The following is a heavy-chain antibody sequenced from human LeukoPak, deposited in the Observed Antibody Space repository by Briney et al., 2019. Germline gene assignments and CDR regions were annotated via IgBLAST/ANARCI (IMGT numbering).Heavy chain of an antibody. CDR1: GFTFSSYG. CDR3: AKAGPETVIEDYYYYYMDV. V-gene: IGHV3-23*01. CDR2: ISGSGGST. D-gene: IGHD2-21*01. J-gene: IGHJ6*03. Sequence: PGGSLRLSCAASGFTFSSYGMSWVRQAPGKGLEWVSAISGSGGSTYYADSVKGRFTISRDNSKNTLYLQMNSLRAEDTAVYYCAKAGPETVIEDYYYYYMDVWGKGTTATISS.